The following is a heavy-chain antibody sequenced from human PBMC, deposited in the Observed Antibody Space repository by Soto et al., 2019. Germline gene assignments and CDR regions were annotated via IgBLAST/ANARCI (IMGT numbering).Heavy chain of an antibody. V-gene: IGHV3-33*01. CDR3: XXXXXXXIMALDY. J-gene: IGHJ4*01. D-gene: IGHD3-16*01. Sequence: QVQLVESGGGVLQPGKSLRLSCAASGFNFNTYGFHWVRQAPGKGLEWVSVIWSDGNNRYYADSVKGRFTISRDISKXXXXXXXXXXXXXXXXXXXXXXXXXXXIMALDYWGHGTLVTVSS. CDR2: IWSDGNNR. CDR1: GFNFNTYG.